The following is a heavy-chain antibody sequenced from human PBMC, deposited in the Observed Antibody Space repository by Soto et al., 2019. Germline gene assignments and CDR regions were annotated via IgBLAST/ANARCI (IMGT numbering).Heavy chain of an antibody. J-gene: IGHJ4*02. Sequence: QVQLVQSGGGVKKPGTSVKVSCKASGYTFSSYGVNWVRQAPGQGLEWMGWISPFNGNTNYAPKFQGRVTMTTDTSTNTAYMEMRSLTSDYTAVYYCARGKEKCSGGTCYVVYCGQGTLVTVSS. CDR2: ISPFNGNT. V-gene: IGHV1-18*01. CDR1: GYTFSSYG. D-gene: IGHD2-15*01. CDR3: ARGKEKCSGGTCYVVY.